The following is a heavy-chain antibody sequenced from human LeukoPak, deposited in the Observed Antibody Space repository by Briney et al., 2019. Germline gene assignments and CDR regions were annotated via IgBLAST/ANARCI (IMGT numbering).Heavy chain of an antibody. D-gene: IGHD2-2*01. Sequence: SVKVSCKASGGTFSSYAISWVRQAPGQGLEWMGGIIPIFGTANYAQKFQGRVTITTDESTSTAYMELSSLRSEDTAVSYCARDTLTSSTRPYYYYYYMDVWGKGTTVTVSS. J-gene: IGHJ6*03. CDR2: IIPIFGTA. CDR3: ARDTLTSSTRPYYYYYYMDV. CDR1: GGTFSSYA. V-gene: IGHV1-69*05.